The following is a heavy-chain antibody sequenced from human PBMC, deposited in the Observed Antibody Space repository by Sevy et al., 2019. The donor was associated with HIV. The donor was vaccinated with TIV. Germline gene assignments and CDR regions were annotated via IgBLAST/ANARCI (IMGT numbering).Heavy chain of an antibody. CDR3: AREGLAVAGIGYYFEY. J-gene: IGHJ4*02. Sequence: GESLKISCAASGFTFNSYGMHWVRQAPGKGLEWVALIWSDGSNRSYVDSVKGGLTVSRDNSKNKLYLQMNSLRAEDTAVYYCAREGLAVAGIGYYFEYWGQGTLVTVSS. CDR2: IWSDGSNR. D-gene: IGHD6-19*01. CDR1: GFTFNSYG. V-gene: IGHV3-33*01.